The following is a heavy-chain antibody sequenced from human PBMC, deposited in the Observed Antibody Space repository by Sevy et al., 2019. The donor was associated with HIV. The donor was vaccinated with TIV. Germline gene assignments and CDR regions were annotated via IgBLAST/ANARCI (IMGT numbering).Heavy chain of an antibody. V-gene: IGHV4-39*01. Sequence: SETLSLTCTVSGGSISISSYYWGWIRHPSGKGLEWIGSFYYSESTYYNPSLKSRVTISVDTSKNQFSLKLSSVTAADTAVYYCARAFRAVAGSYYFDYWGQGTLVTVSS. CDR3: ARAFRAVAGSYYFDY. CDR2: FYYSEST. J-gene: IGHJ4*02. D-gene: IGHD6-19*01. CDR1: GGSISISSYY.